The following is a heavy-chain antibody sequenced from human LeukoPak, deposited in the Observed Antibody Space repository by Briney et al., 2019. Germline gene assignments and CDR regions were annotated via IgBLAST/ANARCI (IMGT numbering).Heavy chain of an antibody. V-gene: IGHV3-30*18. CDR1: GFTFSYYG. D-gene: IGHD6-19*01. J-gene: IGHJ3*02. CDR3: AKDQGSGWFWGFDI. CDR2: ISDDGTTT. Sequence: GGSLRLSCEASGFTFSYYGIHWVRQAPDKGLEWVAVISDDGTTTFYADSVKGRITISRDNSKNTLYLQMNSLRADDTAVYYCAKDQGSGWFWGFDIWGQGTMVTVSS.